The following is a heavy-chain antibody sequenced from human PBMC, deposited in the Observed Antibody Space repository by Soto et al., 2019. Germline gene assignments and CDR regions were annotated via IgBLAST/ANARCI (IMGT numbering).Heavy chain of an antibody. CDR2: IYHSGST. J-gene: IGHJ4*02. V-gene: IGHV4-4*02. Sequence: SETLSLTCAVSGGSISSDNWWSWVRQPPGKGLEWIGDIYHSGSTNYDSSLRGRVTISIDKSKNQFSLKLNSVTAADTAVYYCAGTIHYWGQGTLVTVSS. CDR3: AGTIHY. CDR1: GGSISSDNW. D-gene: IGHD2-8*01.